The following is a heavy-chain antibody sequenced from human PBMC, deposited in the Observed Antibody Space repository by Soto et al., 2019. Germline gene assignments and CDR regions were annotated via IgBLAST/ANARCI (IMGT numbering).Heavy chain of an antibody. D-gene: IGHD3-10*01. CDR3: ARMRLLWFGESLRRSWFDP. CDR2: IYYSGST. Sequence: SETLSLTCTVSGGSISSYYWSWIRQPPGKGLEWIGYIYYSGSTNYNPSLKSRVTISVDTSKNQSSLKLSSVTAADTAVYYCARMRLLWFGESLRRSWFDPRGQGTLVTLPS. V-gene: IGHV4-59*01. J-gene: IGHJ5*02. CDR1: GGSISSYY.